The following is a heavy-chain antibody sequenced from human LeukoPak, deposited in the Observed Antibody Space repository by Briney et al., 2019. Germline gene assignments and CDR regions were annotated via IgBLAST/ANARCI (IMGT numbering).Heavy chain of an antibody. CDR2: ISGNGLQT. D-gene: IGHD3-22*01. Sequence: PGGSLRLSCSASGFTFSRFAMTWVRHLPGKGLEWVSTISGNGLQTFYADSVKGRFSVSRDNSVNIVYLQMDSLSADDSALYSCAKDANYLDSSGYFIPFDYWGPGTLVTVAS. V-gene: IGHV3-23*01. CDR3: AKDANYLDSSGYFIPFDY. J-gene: IGHJ4*02. CDR1: GFTFSRFA.